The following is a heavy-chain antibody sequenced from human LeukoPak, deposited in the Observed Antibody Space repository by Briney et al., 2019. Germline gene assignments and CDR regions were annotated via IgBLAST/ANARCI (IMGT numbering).Heavy chain of an antibody. CDR3: ASSGSYRFDY. CDR2: ITASGTAM. J-gene: IGHJ4*02. D-gene: IGHD1-26*01. CDR1: GFTFSSYW. Sequence: GGSLRLSCAASGFTFSSYWMNWARQAPGKGLEWVSHITASGTAMFYADSVKGRFTISRDNAKNSLYLQMNSLRDEDTAVYYCASSGSYRFDYWGQGTLVTVSS. V-gene: IGHV3-48*02.